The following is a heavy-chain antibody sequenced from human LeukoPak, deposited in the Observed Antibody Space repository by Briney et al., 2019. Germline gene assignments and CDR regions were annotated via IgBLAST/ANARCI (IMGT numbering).Heavy chain of an antibody. V-gene: IGHV4-59*08. Sequence: PSGTLSLTCTVSGASISSYYWSWIRQPPGKGLEWIGYIYHIGSTNYNPSLKSRVTMSVDTSKDQFSLKLSSVTAADTAVYYCARRVLSSYYFDYWGQGTLVTVSS. CDR3: ARRVLSSYYFDY. CDR1: GASISSYY. CDR2: IYHIGST. J-gene: IGHJ4*02. D-gene: IGHD2-2*01.